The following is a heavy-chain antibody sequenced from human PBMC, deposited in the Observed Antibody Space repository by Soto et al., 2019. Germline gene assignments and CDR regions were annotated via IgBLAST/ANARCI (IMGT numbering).Heavy chain of an antibody. CDR2: IYYSGST. V-gene: IGHV4-30-4*01. D-gene: IGHD4-17*01. CDR3: ASEGDYGGNFRFYAFDI. Sequence: QVQLQESGPGLVKPSQTLSLTCTVSGGSISSGNYYWSWIRQPPGKGLEWIGYIYYSGSTYYNSSLESRVTISVDTSKNQFSLKLSSVTAADTAVYYCASEGDYGGNFRFYAFDIWGQGTMVTVSS. CDR1: GGSISSGNYY. J-gene: IGHJ3*02.